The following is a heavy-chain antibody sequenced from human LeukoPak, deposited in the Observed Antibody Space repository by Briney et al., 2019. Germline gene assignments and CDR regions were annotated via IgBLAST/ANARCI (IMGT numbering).Heavy chain of an antibody. Sequence: GGSLRLSCAASGFTFSSYNMNWVRQAPGKGLEWVSYISSSSSTIYYADSVKGRFTISRDNAKNSLYLQMNSLRDEDTAVYYCARRYCSGSSCHFDYWGQGTLVTVSS. D-gene: IGHD2-15*01. CDR3: ARRYCSGSSCHFDY. CDR2: ISSSSSTI. V-gene: IGHV3-48*02. J-gene: IGHJ4*02. CDR1: GFTFSSYN.